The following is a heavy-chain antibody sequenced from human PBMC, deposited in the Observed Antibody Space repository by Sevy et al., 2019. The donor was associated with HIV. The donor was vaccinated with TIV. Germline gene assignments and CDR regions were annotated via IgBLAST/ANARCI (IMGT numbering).Heavy chain of an antibody. CDR1: GFTFSSYA. J-gene: IGHJ4*02. Sequence: GGSLRLSCAASGFTFSSYAMSWVRQAPGKGLEWVSAISGSGGSTYYANSVKGRFTISRDNSKNTLYLQMNSLRAEDTAVYYCTKGTHYGDYDYWGQGTLVTVSS. D-gene: IGHD4-17*01. V-gene: IGHV3-23*01. CDR3: TKGTHYGDYDY. CDR2: ISGSGGST.